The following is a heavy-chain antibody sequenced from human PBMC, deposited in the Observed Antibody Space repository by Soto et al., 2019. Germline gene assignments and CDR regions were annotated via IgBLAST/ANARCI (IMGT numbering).Heavy chain of an antibody. Sequence: ASVKVSCKASGYTFTSYYMHWVRQAPGQGLEWMGIINPSGGSTSYAQKFQGRVTMTRDTSTSTVYMELSSLRSEDTAVYYCARYRYYDSSPSLYYYGMDVWGQGTTVTVSS. J-gene: IGHJ6*02. V-gene: IGHV1-46*01. CDR2: INPSGGST. CDR3: ARYRYYDSSPSLYYYGMDV. D-gene: IGHD3-22*01. CDR1: GYTFTSYY.